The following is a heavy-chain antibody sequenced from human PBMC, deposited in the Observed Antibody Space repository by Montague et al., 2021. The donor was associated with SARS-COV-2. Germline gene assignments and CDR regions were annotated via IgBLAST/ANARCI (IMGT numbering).Heavy chain of an antibody. CDR2: ISYDGSNK. J-gene: IGHJ6*02. CDR3: ARTLLDYYGMDV. CDR1: GFTFSSYA. D-gene: IGHD2/OR15-2a*01. V-gene: IGHV3-30-3*01. Sequence: SLRLSCAASGFTFSSYAMHWVRQAPGKGLKWVAVISYDGSNKYYADSVKGRFTISRDNSKNTLYLQMNSLRAEDTAVYYCARTLLDYYGMDVWGQGTTVTVSS.